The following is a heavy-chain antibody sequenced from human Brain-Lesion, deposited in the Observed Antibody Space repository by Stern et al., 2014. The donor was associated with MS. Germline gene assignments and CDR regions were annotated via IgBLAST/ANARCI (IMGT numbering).Heavy chain of an antibody. J-gene: IGHJ4*02. CDR3: ATLSPGAGGNYYRHFDY. D-gene: IGHD1-26*01. Sequence: VQLVESGAEVKKPGASLKVSCKVSGYTFTKFCMHWVRQAPGKGLEWMGGFDPDDGETNYGQEFQGRVTITEETSTATHFLVMSSLRSEDTAVYYCATLSPGAGGNYYRHFDYWGQGTLVTVSS. V-gene: IGHV1-24*01. CDR2: FDPDDGET. CDR1: GYTFTKFC.